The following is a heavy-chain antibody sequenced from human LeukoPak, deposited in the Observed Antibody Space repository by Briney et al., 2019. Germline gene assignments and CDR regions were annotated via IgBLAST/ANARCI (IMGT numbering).Heavy chain of an antibody. CDR1: GFTFSSHW. CDR3: ARDYDRYYMDV. CDR2: INTEASST. V-gene: IGHV3-74*01. J-gene: IGHJ6*03. D-gene: IGHD3-3*01. Sequence: GGSLRLSCAASGFTFSSHWMHWVRQAPGKGLVWVSRINTEASSTSYADSVKGRLTISRDNAKNTLYLQMNSLRPEDTAVYYCARDYDRYYMDVWGKGTTVTVSS.